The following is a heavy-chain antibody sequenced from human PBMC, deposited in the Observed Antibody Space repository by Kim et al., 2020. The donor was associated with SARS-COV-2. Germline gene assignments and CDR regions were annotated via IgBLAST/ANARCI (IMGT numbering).Heavy chain of an antibody. D-gene: IGHD3-10*01. Sequence: SETLSLTCTVSGGSISSSSYYWGWIRQPPGKGLEWIGSIYYSGSTYYKPSLKSRVTMSVDTSKNQFSLKLRSVTAADTAVYYCARASEKSNYGSGSYALRLPDCWGQGTLVTVSS. J-gene: IGHJ4*02. CDR2: IYYSGST. CDR1: GGSISSSSYY. CDR3: ARASEKSNYGSGSYALRLPDC. V-gene: IGHV4-39*01.